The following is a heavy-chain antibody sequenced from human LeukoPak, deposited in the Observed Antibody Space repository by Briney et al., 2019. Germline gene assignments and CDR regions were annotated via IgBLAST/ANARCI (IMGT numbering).Heavy chain of an antibody. CDR1: GGSISSGGYS. Sequence: SQTLSLTCAVSGGSISSGGYSWSWIRQPPGKGLEWIGYIYHSGSTYYNPSLKSRVTISVDRSKNQFSLKLSSVTAADTAVYYCARGVLWFGNYGMDVWGQGTTVTVSS. CDR2: IYHSGST. D-gene: IGHD3-10*01. V-gene: IGHV4-30-2*01. CDR3: ARGVLWFGNYGMDV. J-gene: IGHJ6*02.